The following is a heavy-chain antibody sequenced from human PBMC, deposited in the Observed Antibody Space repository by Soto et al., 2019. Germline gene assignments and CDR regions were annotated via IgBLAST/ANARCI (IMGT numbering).Heavy chain of an antibody. CDR3: ARVGYCGGDCYAGLDY. V-gene: IGHV1-2*02. CDR2: INPNSGGT. CDR1: GYTFTGYY. D-gene: IGHD2-21*02. J-gene: IGHJ4*02. Sequence: ASVKVSGKASGYTFTGYYMHWVRQAPGQGLERMGWINPNSGGTNYAQKFQGRVTMTRDTSISTAYMELSRLRSDDTAVYYCARVGYCGGDCYAGLDYWGQGTLVTVSS.